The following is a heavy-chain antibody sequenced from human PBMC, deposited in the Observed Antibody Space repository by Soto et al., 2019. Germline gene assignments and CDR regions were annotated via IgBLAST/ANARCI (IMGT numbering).Heavy chain of an antibody. D-gene: IGHD5-18*01. Sequence: ASVKVSCKASGYTFTGYYIHWVRQAPGQGLEWMGWINPNSGGTNYAQKFQGRVTMTRDTSISTAYMELSRLRSDDTAVYYCAREDTGYSYGPTRYYYGMDVWGQGTTVTVSS. V-gene: IGHV1-2*02. CDR3: AREDTGYSYGPTRYYYGMDV. J-gene: IGHJ6*02. CDR2: INPNSGGT. CDR1: GYTFTGYY.